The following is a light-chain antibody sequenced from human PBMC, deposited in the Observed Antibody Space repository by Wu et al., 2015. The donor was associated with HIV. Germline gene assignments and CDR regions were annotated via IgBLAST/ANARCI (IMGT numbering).Light chain of an antibody. J-gene: IGKJ2*01. CDR3: QQYYSFNT. V-gene: IGKV1-5*03. CDR1: QSISSW. Sequence: DIQMTQSPSSLSASVGDRVTITCRASQSISSWLAWYQQKPGKAPKLLIYKTSSLESGVPSRFSGSGSGTEFTLTISSLQPDDLATYYCQQYYSFNTFGQGTKLEIK. CDR2: KTS.